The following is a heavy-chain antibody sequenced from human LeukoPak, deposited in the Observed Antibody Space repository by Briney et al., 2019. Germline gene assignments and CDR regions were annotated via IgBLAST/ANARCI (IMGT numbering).Heavy chain of an antibody. V-gene: IGHV3-11*06. J-gene: IGHJ4*02. Sequence: GGSLRRSCAASGFTFSDYYMSWIRQAPGKGLEWVSYISSSSSYTNYADSVKGRFTISRDNAKNSLYLQMNSLRAEDTAVYYCARDRSYDILTGYSGILFDYWSQGTLVTVSS. CDR1: GFTFSDYY. CDR2: ISSSSSYT. D-gene: IGHD3-9*01. CDR3: ARDRSYDILTGYSGILFDY.